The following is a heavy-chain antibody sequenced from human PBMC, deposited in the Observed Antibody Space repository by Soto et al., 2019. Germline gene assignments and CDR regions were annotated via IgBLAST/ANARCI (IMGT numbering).Heavy chain of an antibody. CDR3: AHSIFKYGENSAPVKY. CDR1: GFSLSTDGVG. D-gene: IGHD4-17*01. Sequence: QITLKESGPPVVKPTQTLTLTCTFSGFSLSTDGVGVGWIRQPPGKALEWLALIYWDDDERYSPSLKTRLTNXXDTSKHQVALTMTNMDSVDTAIYFCAHSIFKYGENSAPVKYWGQGILVTVSS. CDR2: IYWDDDE. J-gene: IGHJ4*02. V-gene: IGHV2-5*02.